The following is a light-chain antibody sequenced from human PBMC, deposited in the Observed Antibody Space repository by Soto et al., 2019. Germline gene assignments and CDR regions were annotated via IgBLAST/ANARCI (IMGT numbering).Light chain of an antibody. CDR3: QQYYTTPTYA. V-gene: IGKV4-1*01. J-gene: IGKJ2*01. CDR2: WAS. CDR1: QSVLYSSNNKNY. Sequence: DIVMTQSPDSLAVSLGERATINCRSSQSVLYSSNNKNYLAWYQKKPGQPPRLLIYWASTRESGVPDRFSGGGSGTDFALTISSLQAEDVAVYYCQQYYTTPTYAFGQGTKLEIK.